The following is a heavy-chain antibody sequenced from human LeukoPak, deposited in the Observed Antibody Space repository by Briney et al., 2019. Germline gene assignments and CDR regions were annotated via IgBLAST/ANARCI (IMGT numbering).Heavy chain of an antibody. Sequence: SEALSLTCTVSGGSISSGDYYWSWIRQPPGKGLEWIGYIYYSGSTYYNPSLKSRVTISVDTSKNQFSLKLSSMTAADTAVYYCARGFLYYFDYWGQGTLVTVSS. CDR1: GGSISSGDYY. V-gene: IGHV4-30-4*01. CDR2: IYYSGST. D-gene: IGHD2-21*01. J-gene: IGHJ4*02. CDR3: ARGFLYYFDY.